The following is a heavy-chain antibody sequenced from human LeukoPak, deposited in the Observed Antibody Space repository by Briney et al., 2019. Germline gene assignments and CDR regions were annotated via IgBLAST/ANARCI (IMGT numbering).Heavy chain of an antibody. Sequence: GGSLRLSCAASGFTFSRYDMHWVRQSTGKGLEWVSGIGTAGDTFYLGSVKGRFTISRENAKNSLYLQMNSLRVEDTAVYYCARSVPGGSGWMGSIEYWGQGTLVTVPS. V-gene: IGHV3-13*01. CDR3: ARSVPGGSGWMGSIEY. CDR1: GFTFSRYD. J-gene: IGHJ4*02. D-gene: IGHD6-19*01. CDR2: IGTAGDT.